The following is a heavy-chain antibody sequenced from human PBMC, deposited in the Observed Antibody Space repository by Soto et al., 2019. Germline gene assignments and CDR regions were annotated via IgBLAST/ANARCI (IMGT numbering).Heavy chain of an antibody. CDR1: GGTFSSYA. CDR3: ARDEGLSSGLNAFDI. Sequence: SVKVSCKASGGTFSSYAISWVRQAPGQGLEWMGGIIPIFGTANYAQKFQGRVTITADESTSTAYMELSSLRSEDTAVYYCARDEGLSSGLNAFDIWGQGTMFTVSS. V-gene: IGHV1-69*13. D-gene: IGHD3-16*02. J-gene: IGHJ3*02. CDR2: IIPIFGTA.